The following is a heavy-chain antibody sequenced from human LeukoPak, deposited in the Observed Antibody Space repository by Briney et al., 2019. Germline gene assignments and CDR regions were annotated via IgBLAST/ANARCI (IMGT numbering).Heavy chain of an antibody. CDR3: ARVGYYDSSGYPADY. CDR2: INPNSGGT. V-gene: IGHV1-2*02. CDR1: GYTFTGYH. Sequence: ASVKVTCKASGYTFTGYHMHWVRQTPGQGLEWMGWINPNSGGTNYARKFQGRVTMTRDTSISTAYMELSRLRSDDTAVYYCARVGYYDSSGYPADYWGQGTLVTVSS. D-gene: IGHD3-22*01. J-gene: IGHJ4*02.